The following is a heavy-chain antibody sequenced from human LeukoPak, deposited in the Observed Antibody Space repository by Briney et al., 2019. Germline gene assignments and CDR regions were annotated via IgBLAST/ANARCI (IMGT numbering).Heavy chain of an antibody. V-gene: IGHV1-8*03. Sequence: ASVKVSCKASGYTFTSYDINWVRQATGQGLEWMGWMNPNCGNTGYAQKFQGRVTITRNTSISTAYMELSSLRSEDTAVYYCARAWWYSGSYPPIYYYYMDVWGKGTTVTISS. CDR2: MNPNCGNT. CDR3: ARAWWYSGSYPPIYYYYMDV. CDR1: GYTFTSYD. D-gene: IGHD1-26*01. J-gene: IGHJ6*03.